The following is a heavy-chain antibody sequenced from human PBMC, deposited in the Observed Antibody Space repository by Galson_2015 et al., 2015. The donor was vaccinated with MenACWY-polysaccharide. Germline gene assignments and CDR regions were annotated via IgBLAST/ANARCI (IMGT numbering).Heavy chain of an antibody. CDR3: ARVPGYSYGYYDW. V-gene: IGHV3-48*02. Sequence: SLRLSCAASGFTFSTYSMNWVRQAPGKGLEWVSYISSSSSTIYYADSVKGRFTISRDNAKNSLYLQMNTLRDEDTAVDYCARVPGYSYGYYDWWGQGTPVTVSS. D-gene: IGHD5-18*01. CDR2: ISSSSSTI. J-gene: IGHJ4*02. CDR1: GFTFSTYS.